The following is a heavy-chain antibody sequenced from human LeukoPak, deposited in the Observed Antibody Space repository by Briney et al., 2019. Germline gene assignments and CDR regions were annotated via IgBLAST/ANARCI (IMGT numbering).Heavy chain of an antibody. J-gene: IGHJ4*02. V-gene: IGHV6-1*01. CDR3: GRETDFGVVTN. Sequence: SHTLSLTCAISGDSVSSNGASWNWIRQSPSRGLEWLGRTYYRSQQWHSDYAPSVKGRITINPVTSKNQFALQLNSMTPEDTALYYSGRETDFGVVTNWGQGTLVTVSS. CDR1: GDSVSSNGAS. CDR2: TYYRSQQWHS. D-gene: IGHD3-3*01.